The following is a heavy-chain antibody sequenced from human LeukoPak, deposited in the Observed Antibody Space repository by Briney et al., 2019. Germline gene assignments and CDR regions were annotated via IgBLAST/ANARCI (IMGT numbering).Heavy chain of an antibody. CDR1: GYTFTSYG. J-gene: IGHJ3*02. D-gene: IGHD3-16*01. V-gene: IGHV1-18*01. Sequence: ASVKVSCKASGYTFTSYGISWVRQAPGQGLEWMGWISAYNGNTNYAQKLQGRVTMTTDTSTSTAYMELRSLRSDDTAVYYCAGDFYGGVEGDDAFDIWGQGTMVTVSS. CDR3: AGDFYGGVEGDDAFDI. CDR2: ISAYNGNT.